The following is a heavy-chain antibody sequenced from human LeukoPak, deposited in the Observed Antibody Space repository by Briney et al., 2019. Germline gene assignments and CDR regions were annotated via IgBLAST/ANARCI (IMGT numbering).Heavy chain of an antibody. CDR2: ISGGGGRK. V-gene: IGHV3-23*01. CDR1: GFTFSSYA. CDR3: AKDSGVVPAAISPRFDY. Sequence: GGSLRLSCAASGFTFSSYAMSGVRQAPGKGLEWVSAISGGGGRKYYADSVNGRFTISRDNSKNPLYLQMNSLRAEDTAVYYCAKDSGVVPAAISPRFDYWGQGTLVTVSS. D-gene: IGHD2-2*01. J-gene: IGHJ4*02.